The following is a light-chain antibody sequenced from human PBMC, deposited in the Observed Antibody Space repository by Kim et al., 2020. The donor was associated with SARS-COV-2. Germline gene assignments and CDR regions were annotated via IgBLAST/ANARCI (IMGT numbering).Light chain of an antibody. CDR3: LLSYGGSRV. V-gene: IGLV7-46*01. J-gene: IGLJ2*01. Sequence: PGGTVTLTCGSSTGAVTSGHYSYWFQQKPGQAPKTLMYHTNNKLSWTPARFSGSLLGGKAALTLSGAQPEDEAEYYCLLSYGGSRVFGGGTQLTVL. CDR2: HTN. CDR1: TGAVTSGHY.